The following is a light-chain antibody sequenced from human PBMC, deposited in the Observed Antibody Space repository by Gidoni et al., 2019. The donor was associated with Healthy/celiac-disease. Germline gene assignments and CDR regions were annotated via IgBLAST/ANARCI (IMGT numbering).Light chain of an antibody. CDR3: QQYYSTPPT. Sequence: DIVMTQSPDSLAVSLGERATINCKSSQSVLYSSNNKNYLAWYQQKPGQPPKLLIYWASTRESGVPDRFSGSGSGTDFTRTISSLQAEDGAVYYCQQYYSTPPTFXQXTKVEIK. CDR1: QSVLYSSNNKNY. J-gene: IGKJ1*01. V-gene: IGKV4-1*01. CDR2: WAS.